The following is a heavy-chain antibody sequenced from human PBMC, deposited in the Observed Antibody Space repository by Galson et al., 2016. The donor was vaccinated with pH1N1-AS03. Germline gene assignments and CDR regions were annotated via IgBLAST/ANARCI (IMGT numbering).Heavy chain of an antibody. CDR1: GYIFTSYW. CDR3: ARQVRDGYNDYFDY. J-gene: IGHJ4*02. V-gene: IGHV5-51*01. D-gene: IGHD5-24*01. CDR2: IYPGDSDT. Sequence: QSGAEVKKPGESLKISCKTSGYIFTSYWVAWVRHMPGKGLEWMGIIYPGDSDTRYSPSFQGQVTISADRSINTAYLQWSSLMASDTAIYYCARQVRDGYNDYFDYWGQGILVTGSS.